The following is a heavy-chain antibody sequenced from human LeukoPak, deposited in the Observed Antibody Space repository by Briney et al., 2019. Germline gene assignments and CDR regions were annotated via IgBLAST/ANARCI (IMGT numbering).Heavy chain of an antibody. CDR3: ARTPSRNDFWSGYYYNWFDP. D-gene: IGHD3-3*01. Sequence: PSEALSLTCAVSGYSISSGYYWGWILQPPGKGLEWIGSIYHSGSTYYNPSLKSRVTISVDTSKNQFSLKLSSVTAADTAVYYCARTPSRNDFWSGYYYNWFDPWGQGTLVTVSS. V-gene: IGHV4-38-2*01. J-gene: IGHJ5*02. CDR1: GYSISSGYY. CDR2: IYHSGST.